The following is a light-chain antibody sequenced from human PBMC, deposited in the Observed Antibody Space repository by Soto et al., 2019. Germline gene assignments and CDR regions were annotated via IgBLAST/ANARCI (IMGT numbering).Light chain of an antibody. J-gene: IGKJ1*01. CDR1: QSISSW. CDR2: DAS. Sequence: DIQMTQSPSTLSASVGDRVTITCLSSQSISSWLAWYQQKPGKAPKLLIYDASSLESGVPSRFSGSGSGTEFTLTISSLQSEDFALYYCQQYKDWPTTFGQGTKVDI. CDR3: QQYKDWPTT. V-gene: IGKV1-5*01.